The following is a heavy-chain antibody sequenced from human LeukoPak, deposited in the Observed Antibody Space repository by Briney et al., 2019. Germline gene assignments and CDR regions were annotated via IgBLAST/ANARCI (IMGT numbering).Heavy chain of an antibody. Sequence: SETLSLTCTVSGGSISSSNYYWGWLRQPPGTGLEWSVSIYYSGYTYYNPSLKSRVTISVDTSKNQFSLKVSSVTAADTAVYYCASGYYYGSGSYFSIADYWGQGTLVTVSS. J-gene: IGHJ4*02. CDR1: GGSISSSNYY. CDR3: ASGYYYGSGSYFSIADY. D-gene: IGHD3-10*01. CDR2: IYYSGYT. V-gene: IGHV4-39*01.